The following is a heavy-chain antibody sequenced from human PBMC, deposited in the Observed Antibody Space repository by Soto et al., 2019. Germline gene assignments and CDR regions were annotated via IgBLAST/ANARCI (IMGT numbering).Heavy chain of an antibody. CDR1: GYTFTSYY. D-gene: IGHD6-6*01. CDR2: INPSGGST. CDR3: ARDHGIAAQFYYGMDV. V-gene: IGHV1-46*01. Sequence: ASVKVSCKASGYTFTSYYMHWVRQAPGQGLEWMGIINPSGGSTSYAQKFQGRVTMTRDTSTSTVYMELSSLRSEDTAVYYCARDHGIAAQFYYGMDVWGQGTTVTVSS. J-gene: IGHJ6*02.